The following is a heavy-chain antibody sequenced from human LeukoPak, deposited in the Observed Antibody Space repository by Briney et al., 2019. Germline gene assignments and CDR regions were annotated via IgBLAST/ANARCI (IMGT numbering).Heavy chain of an antibody. J-gene: IGHJ6*04. CDR1: GGSFSGYY. CDR3: ARGRVDIVVVVAAPRDYYYGMDV. V-gene: IGHV4-34*01. Sequence: SETLSLTCAVYGGSFSGYYWSWIRQPPGKGLEWIGEINHSGSTNYNPSLKSRVTISVDTSMNQFSLKLSSVTAADTAVYYCARGRVDIVVVVAAPRDYYYGMDVWGKGTTVTVSS. CDR2: INHSGST. D-gene: IGHD2-15*01.